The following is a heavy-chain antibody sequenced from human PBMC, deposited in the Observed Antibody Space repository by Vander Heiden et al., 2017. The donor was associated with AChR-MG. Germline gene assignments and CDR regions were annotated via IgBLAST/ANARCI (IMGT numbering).Heavy chain of an antibody. D-gene: IGHD3-10*01. Sequence: EVQLVESGGDLVQPGGSLRLSCAASGFTFSSYNMNWVRQAPGKGLEWISYISSTSTTIYYADAVQGRFTISRDNAKNSLSLQMNGLRDEDTAVYYCATATSLSGAFDMWGQGTMVTVSS. CDR2: ISSTSTTI. V-gene: IGHV3-48*02. J-gene: IGHJ3*02. CDR3: ATATSLSGAFDM. CDR1: GFTFSSYN.